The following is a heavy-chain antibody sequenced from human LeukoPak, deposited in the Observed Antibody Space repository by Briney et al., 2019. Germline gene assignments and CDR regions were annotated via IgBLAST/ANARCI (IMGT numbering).Heavy chain of an antibody. CDR1: GYTFTSYG. CDR2: ISVYKGNT. J-gene: IGHJ4*02. CDR3: ARYPLSWYSGSYCYFDY. D-gene: IGHD1-26*01. V-gene: IGHV1-18*01. Sequence: ASVKDSRKASGYTFTSYGISWVRQAPGQGLAWMGWISVYKGNTNYEQKLQGRVTMTTDTSTSTAYTELRSLRSDDTAVYYCARYPLSWYSGSYCYFDYWGQGTLVTVSS.